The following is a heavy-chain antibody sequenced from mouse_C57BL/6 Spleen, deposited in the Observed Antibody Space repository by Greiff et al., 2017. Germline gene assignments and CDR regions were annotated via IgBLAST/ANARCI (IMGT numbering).Heavy chain of an antibody. D-gene: IGHD4-1*01. V-gene: IGHV1-42*01. CDR1: GYSFTGYY. CDR2: MNPSTGGT. Sequence: EVQLQQSGPELVKPGASVKISCKASGYSFTGYYMNWVKQSPEKSLEWIGEMNPSTGGTTYNQKFKAKATLTVDKSSSTAYMPLKSLTSEDSAVYYCARSNWDVGYYFDYWGQGTTLTVSS. CDR3: ARSNWDVGYYFDY. J-gene: IGHJ2*01.